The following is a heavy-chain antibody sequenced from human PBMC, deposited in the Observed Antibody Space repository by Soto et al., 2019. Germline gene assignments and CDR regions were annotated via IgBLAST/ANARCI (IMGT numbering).Heavy chain of an antibody. V-gene: IGHV1-8*01. CDR3: VRVVGAIDY. Sequence: QVQLVKSGAEVKKPGASVKVSCKASGYTFTSYDINWVRQATGQGLEWMGWMNPNSGNTGSAQKFQGRVTMTRDTFTRTAYMELSRLTSEDTAMYYCVRVVGAIDYWGQGTLVTVSS. J-gene: IGHJ4*02. CDR2: MNPNSGNT. CDR1: GYTFTSYD. D-gene: IGHD4-17*01.